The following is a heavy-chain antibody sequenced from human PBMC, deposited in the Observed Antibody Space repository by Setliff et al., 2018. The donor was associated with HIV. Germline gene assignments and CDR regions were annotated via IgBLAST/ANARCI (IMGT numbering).Heavy chain of an antibody. J-gene: IGHJ4*02. CDR3: ARTREPDPFDYDRSAFRSV. D-gene: IGHD3-22*01. CDR1: GGSISSSSYY. Sequence: LSLTCTVSGGSISSSSYYWGWVRQAPGKGLEWVAVISFDGNNKHSADSVKGRFTMSRDNAKKTLYLQMNSLRAEDTAVYYCARTREPDPFDYDRSAFRSVWGQGTLVTVSS. CDR2: ISFDGNNK. V-gene: IGHV3-30*03.